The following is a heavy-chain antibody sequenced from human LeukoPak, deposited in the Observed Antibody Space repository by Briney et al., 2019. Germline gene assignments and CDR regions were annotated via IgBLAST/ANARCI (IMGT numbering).Heavy chain of an antibody. V-gene: IGHV1-69*13. CDR1: GGTFSSYA. CDR2: IVPIFGTA. Sequence: SVKVSCTASGGTFSSYAISWVRQAPGQGLEWMGGIVPIFGTANYAQKFQGRVTITADESTSTAYMELSSLRSEDTAVYYCARGGQLWETNYGMDVWGQGTTVTVSS. J-gene: IGHJ6*02. D-gene: IGHD5-18*01. CDR3: ARGGQLWETNYGMDV.